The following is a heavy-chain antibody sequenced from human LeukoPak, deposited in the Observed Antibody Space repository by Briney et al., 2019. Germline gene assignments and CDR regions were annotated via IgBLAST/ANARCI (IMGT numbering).Heavy chain of an antibody. Sequence: PSETLSLTCTVSGGSTSSYYWSWIRQPAGKGLEWIGRIYTSGSTNYNPSLKSRVTMSVDTSKNQFSLKLSSVTAADTAVYYCAGLGRGYSYGPLGMDVWGQGTTVTVSS. D-gene: IGHD5-18*01. CDR2: IYTSGST. J-gene: IGHJ6*02. CDR3: AGLGRGYSYGPLGMDV. V-gene: IGHV4-4*07. CDR1: GGSTSSYY.